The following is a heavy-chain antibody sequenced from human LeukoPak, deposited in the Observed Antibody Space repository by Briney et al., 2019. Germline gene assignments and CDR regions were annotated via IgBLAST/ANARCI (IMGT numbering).Heavy chain of an antibody. Sequence: PGGSLRLSCAASGFTVSRNYMSWVRQAPGKGLEWVSVIYSGGSTYYADSVKGRFTISRDNSKNTLYLQMNSLRAEDTAVYYCAKDGYYDSSAYYYVRYFDLWGRGTLVTVSS. CDR2: IYSGGST. V-gene: IGHV3-53*01. CDR1: GFTVSRNY. CDR3: AKDGYYDSSAYYYVRYFDL. J-gene: IGHJ2*01. D-gene: IGHD3-22*01.